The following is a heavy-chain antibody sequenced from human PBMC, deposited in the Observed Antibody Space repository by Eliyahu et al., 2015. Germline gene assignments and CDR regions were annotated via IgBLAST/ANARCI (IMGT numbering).Heavy chain of an antibody. Sequence: GGGVVQPGRSLRLSCAASGFTFSSYGMHWVRQAPGKGLEWVAVIWYDGSNKYYADSVKGRFTISRDNSKNTLYLQMNSLRAEDTAVYYCARDIGGDVVAGLDYWGQGTLVTVSS. CDR3: ARDIGGDVVAGLDY. CDR2: IWYDGSNK. D-gene: IGHD6-19*01. CDR1: GFTFSSYG. V-gene: IGHV3-33*01. J-gene: IGHJ4*02.